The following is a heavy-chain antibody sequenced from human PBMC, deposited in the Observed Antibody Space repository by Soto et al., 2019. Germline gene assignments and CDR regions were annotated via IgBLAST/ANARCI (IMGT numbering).Heavy chain of an antibody. J-gene: IGHJ5*02. CDR1: GYTFTSSG. CDR3: ARDQSDYSKGFDP. CDR2: ISSDNGNT. D-gene: IGHD4-4*01. Sequence: ASVKVSCKASGYTFTSSGISWVRQAPGQGLEWMGWISSDNGNTNYAQHLQGRVSMTTDTSTSTAYMELSSLRSEDTAVYYCARDQSDYSKGFDPWGQGTLVTVSS. V-gene: IGHV1-18*01.